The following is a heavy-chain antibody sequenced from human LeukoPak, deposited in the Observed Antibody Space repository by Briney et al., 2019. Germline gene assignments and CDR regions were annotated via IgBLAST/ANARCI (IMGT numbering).Heavy chain of an antibody. CDR3: ARVVFGPNYYYMDV. D-gene: IGHD3/OR15-3a*01. J-gene: IGHJ6*03. V-gene: IGHV3-53*01. CDR1: GFTFSS. CDR2: ISGGST. Sequence: GGSLRLSCAASGFTFSSMNWVRQAPGKGLEWASAISGGSTYYADSVKGRFTISRDNSKNTLYLQMNSLRAEDTAVYYCARVVFGPNYYYMDVWGKGTTVTVSS.